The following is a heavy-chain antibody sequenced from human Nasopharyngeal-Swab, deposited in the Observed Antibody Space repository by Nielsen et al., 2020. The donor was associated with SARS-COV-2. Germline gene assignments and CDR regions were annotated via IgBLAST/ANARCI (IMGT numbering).Heavy chain of an antibody. CDR3: ARGRQHPAAAFDI. J-gene: IGHJ3*02. Sequence: ASVKVSCKASGYTFTGYCMHWVRQAPGQGLEWMGWINPNSGGANYAQKFQGRVTMTRDTSISTAYMELSRLRSDDTAVYYCARGRQHPAAAFDIWGQGTMVTVSS. CDR1: GYTFTGYC. CDR2: INPNSGGA. V-gene: IGHV1-2*02. D-gene: IGHD6-25*01.